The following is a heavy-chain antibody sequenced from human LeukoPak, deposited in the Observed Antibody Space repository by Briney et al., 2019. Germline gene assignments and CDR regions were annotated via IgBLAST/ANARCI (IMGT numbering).Heavy chain of an antibody. CDR1: GFTFSSYG. Sequence: TGGSLRLSCAASGFTFSSYGMHWVRQAPGKGLEWVAVMWYDGSTKYYADSVKGRFTISRDNAKNSLYLQMNSLRAEDTAVYYCARDPGFWSGPFYYYYYMDVWGKGTTVTVSS. V-gene: IGHV3-33*01. CDR2: MWYDGSTK. J-gene: IGHJ6*03. D-gene: IGHD3-3*01. CDR3: ARDPGFWSGPFYYYYYMDV.